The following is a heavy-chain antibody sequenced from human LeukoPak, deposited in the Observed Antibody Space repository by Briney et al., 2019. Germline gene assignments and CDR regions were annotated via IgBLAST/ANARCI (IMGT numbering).Heavy chain of an antibody. CDR3: ARGRGMYYFDY. CDR2: IKQEGSEK. D-gene: IGHD3-16*01. CDR1: GFTFSSHW. V-gene: IGHV3-7*01. Sequence: GGSLRLSCAASGFTFSSHWMSWVRQAPGKGLEGVANIKQEGSEKYYVDSVKGRFTISRDNAKNSLYLQMNSLRAEDTAVYYCARGRGMYYFDYWGQGTLVTVSS. J-gene: IGHJ4*02.